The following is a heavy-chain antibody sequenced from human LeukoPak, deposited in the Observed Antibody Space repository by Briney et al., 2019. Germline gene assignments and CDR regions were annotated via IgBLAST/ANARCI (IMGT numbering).Heavy chain of an antibody. Sequence: GGSLRLSCAASGFTFSNYEMHWVRLVLGKGLEWVSAIGIAGNTFYAGSVKGRFTISRENAKNSFHLQMNSLGAGDTAVYYCAREGSLSSSDAFDVWGQGTMVTVSS. D-gene: IGHD6-6*01. CDR3: AREGSLSSSDAFDV. V-gene: IGHV3-13*01. J-gene: IGHJ3*01. CDR1: GFTFSNYE. CDR2: IGIAGNT.